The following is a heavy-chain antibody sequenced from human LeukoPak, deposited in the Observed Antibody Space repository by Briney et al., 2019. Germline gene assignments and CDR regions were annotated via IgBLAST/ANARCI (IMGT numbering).Heavy chain of an antibody. CDR1: GFTVSSYA. D-gene: IGHD2-15*01. V-gene: IGHV3-23*01. CDR3: AKRASLVSATPWFDP. CDR2: ISNSGDST. J-gene: IGHJ5*02. Sequence: PGGSLRLSCAASGFTVSSYAMSWVRQAPGKGLEWVSDISNSGDSTYYADSVKGRFTISRDNSKNTLYLQMNNLRAEDTAVFYCAKRASLVSATPWFDPWGQGTLVTVSS.